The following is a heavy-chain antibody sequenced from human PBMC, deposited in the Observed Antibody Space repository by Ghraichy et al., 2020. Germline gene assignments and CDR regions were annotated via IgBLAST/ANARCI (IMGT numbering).Heavy chain of an antibody. V-gene: IGHV3-23*01. D-gene: IGHD2-15*01. J-gene: IGHJ3*01. CDR3: ATDSAFRNVVYASFDL. CDR1: GFTFKNYV. Sequence: GGSLRLSCVASGFTFKNYVMGWVRQAPGRGPEWVSGIGGGGVDRLYSDSVKGRFTISRADSGNTVYLEMSSLRVEDTAVYYCATDSAFRNVVYASFDLWGQGTLVTVSS. CDR2: IGGGGVDR.